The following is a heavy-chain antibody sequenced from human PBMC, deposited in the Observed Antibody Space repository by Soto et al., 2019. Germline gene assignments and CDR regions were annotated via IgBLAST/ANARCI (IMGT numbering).Heavy chain of an antibody. CDR1: GGTFSSYA. V-gene: IGHV1-69*12. Sequence: QVQLVQSGAAVRQPASSVKVSCKTSGGTFSSYAISWVRQAPGQGLEWMGGIVPIVDTSTYAQKFQGRVKITAEESTSTVYMELSSLRSDDTAVYYCVRVVAIPGYPDNWGQGTLVTVSS. D-gene: IGHD5-12*01. CDR2: IVPIVDTS. J-gene: IGHJ4*02. CDR3: VRVVAIPGYPDN.